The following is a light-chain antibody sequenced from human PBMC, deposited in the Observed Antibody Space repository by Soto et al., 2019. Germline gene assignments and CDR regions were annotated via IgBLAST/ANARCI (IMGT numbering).Light chain of an antibody. J-gene: IGKJ4*01. V-gene: IGKV1-27*01. CDR1: QDISNY. Sequence: DIQMTQSPSSLSASVGDRVTITCRASQDISNYLAWYQQKPGKVPKLLIYAASTLQSGVPSRFSGSGSGTDFTLTISSLQPEDVATYYCQNYDSAPPLTFGGGTKGEIK. CDR2: AAS. CDR3: QNYDSAPPLT.